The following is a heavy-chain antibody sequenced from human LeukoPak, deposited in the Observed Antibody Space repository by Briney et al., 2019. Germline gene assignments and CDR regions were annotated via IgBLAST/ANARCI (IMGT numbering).Heavy chain of an antibody. CDR3: VKYDSY. V-gene: IGHV4-34*01. CDR2: VNHSGST. J-gene: IGHJ4*02. CDR1: GGSFSGYY. Sequence: SETLSLTCAVYGGSFSGYYWSWIRQPPGKGLEWIGEVNHSGSTNYNPSLKSRVTISVDTSKNQFSLKLSSVTAADTAVYYCVKYDSYWGQGTLVTVSS. D-gene: IGHD3-3*01.